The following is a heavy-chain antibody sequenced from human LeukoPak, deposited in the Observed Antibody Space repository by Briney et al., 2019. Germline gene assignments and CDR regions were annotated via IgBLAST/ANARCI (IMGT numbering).Heavy chain of an antibody. J-gene: IGHJ4*02. CDR1: GGSISSYY. CDR3: ARHYDSSGYYYLNY. D-gene: IGHD3-22*01. CDR2: IYYSGST. V-gene: IGHV4-59*01. Sequence: PSETLSLTCTVSGGSISSYYWSWIRQPPGKGLEWIGYIYYSGSTNYNPSLKSRVTISVDTSKNQSSLKLSSVTAADTAVYYCARHYDSSGYYYLNYWGQGTLVTVSS.